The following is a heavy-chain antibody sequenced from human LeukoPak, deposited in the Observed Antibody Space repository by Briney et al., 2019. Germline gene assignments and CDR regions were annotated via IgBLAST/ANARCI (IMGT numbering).Heavy chain of an antibody. Sequence: PSETLSLTCTVSGGSISNYYWSWIRQPPGKGLEWIGYIYHSGSTNYNPSLKSRVTISIDTSKNQFSLKLSSVTAADTAVYYCARDQYSTSWYGAFDIWGQGTMVTVSS. CDR1: GGSISNYY. V-gene: IGHV4-59*01. D-gene: IGHD6-13*01. CDR3: ARDQYSTSWYGAFDI. CDR2: IYHSGST. J-gene: IGHJ3*02.